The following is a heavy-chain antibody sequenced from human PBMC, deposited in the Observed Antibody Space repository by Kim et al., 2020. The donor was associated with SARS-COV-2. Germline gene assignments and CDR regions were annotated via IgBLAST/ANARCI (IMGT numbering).Heavy chain of an antibody. Sequence: LKSRVTISVDTSKNQFSLKLSSVTAADTAVYYCARDRGYSSGWSYGMDVWGQGTTVTVSS. D-gene: IGHD6-19*01. V-gene: IGHV4-59*01. CDR3: ARDRGYSSGWSYGMDV. J-gene: IGHJ6*02.